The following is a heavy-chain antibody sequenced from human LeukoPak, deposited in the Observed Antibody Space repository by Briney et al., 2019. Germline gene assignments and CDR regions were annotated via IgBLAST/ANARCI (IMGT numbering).Heavy chain of an antibody. J-gene: IGHJ3*02. Sequence: ASVKVSCKASGYTFTGYYMHWVRQAPGQGLEWMGWINPNSGGTNYAQKFQGRVTMTRDTSISTAYMELSRLRSDDTAVYYCARGFTYYYDSSGYYLDAFDIWGQGTMVTVSS. V-gene: IGHV1-2*02. D-gene: IGHD3-22*01. CDR3: ARGFTYYYDSSGYYLDAFDI. CDR1: GYTFTGYY. CDR2: INPNSGGT.